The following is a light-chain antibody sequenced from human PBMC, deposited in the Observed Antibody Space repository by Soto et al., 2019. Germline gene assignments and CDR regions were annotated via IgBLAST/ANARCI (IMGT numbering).Light chain of an antibody. CDR3: QQYGRSHP. V-gene: IGKV3-20*01. J-gene: IGKJ5*01. CDR1: QSVSSSY. CDR2: GAS. Sequence: IVLTHSPGALSFSPFERATLSCMASQSVSSSYLAWYQQKPGRAPRLLIYGASKRATGIPDRFSGSESGTDFTLTINSLEPEESAVYYCQQYGRSHPFGQGTRLEIK.